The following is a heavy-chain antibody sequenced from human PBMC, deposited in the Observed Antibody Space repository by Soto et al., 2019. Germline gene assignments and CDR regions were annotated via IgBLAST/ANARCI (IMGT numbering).Heavy chain of an antibody. J-gene: IGHJ4*02. CDR1: GFTFSTYW. CDR3: ARGQQGGDYGVN. D-gene: IGHD4-17*01. V-gene: IGHV3-74*01. Sequence: EVQLVESGGNLVQPGGSLRLSCAASGFTFSTYWIHWVRQTPGKGLVWVSRINTDGSSTNYSDSVKGRFTISRDNARNTLYLQMNSLRLEDTAVYYCARGQQGGDYGVNWGQGTLVTVSS. CDR2: INTDGSST.